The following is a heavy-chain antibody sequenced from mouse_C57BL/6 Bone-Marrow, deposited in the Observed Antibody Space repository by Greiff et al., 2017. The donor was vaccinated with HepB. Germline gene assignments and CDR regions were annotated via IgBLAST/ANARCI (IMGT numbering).Heavy chain of an antibody. CDR1: GFTFSSYG. CDR3: ARHENYGNSL. CDR2: ISSGGSYT. Sequence: EVQVVESGGDLVKPGGSLKLSCAASGFTFSSYGMSWVRQTPDKRLEWVATISSGGSYTYYPDSVKGRFTISRDNAKNTLYLQMSSLKSEDTAMYYCARHENYGNSLRGQGTSVTVSS. V-gene: IGHV5-6*01. D-gene: IGHD2-1*01. J-gene: IGHJ4*01.